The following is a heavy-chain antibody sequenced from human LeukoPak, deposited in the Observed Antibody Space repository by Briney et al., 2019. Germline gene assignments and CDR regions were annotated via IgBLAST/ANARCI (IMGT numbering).Heavy chain of an antibody. Sequence: GGSLRLSCTASGFPFIEYSMNWVRQVPGKGLEWISYIGIDSGNTKYADSVRGRFTISADKAKNSLYLQMNSLRVEDAAVYYCARDHNYAFDNWGQGTLVSVAS. V-gene: IGHV3-48*01. CDR2: IGIDSGNT. J-gene: IGHJ4*02. CDR1: GFPFIEYS. CDR3: ARDHNYAFDN. D-gene: IGHD1-1*01.